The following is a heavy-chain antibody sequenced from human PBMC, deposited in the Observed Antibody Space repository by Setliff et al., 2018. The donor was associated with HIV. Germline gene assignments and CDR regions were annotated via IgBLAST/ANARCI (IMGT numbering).Heavy chain of an antibody. CDR1: GYTFTSYY. Sequence: ASVKVSCKASGYTFTSYYMHWVRQAPGQGLEWMGMVYPSDGSTSYAQKFQGRVTITRDTAASTVYMELSSLTSDDTAVYYCARGVGAAGDYWGQGTQVTGLL. CDR3: ARGVGAAGDY. CDR2: VYPSDGST. D-gene: IGHD1-26*01. J-gene: IGHJ4*02. V-gene: IGHV1-46*01.